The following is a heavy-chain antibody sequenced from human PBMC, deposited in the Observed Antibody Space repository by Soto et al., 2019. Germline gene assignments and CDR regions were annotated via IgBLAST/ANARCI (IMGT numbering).Heavy chain of an antibody. CDR1: GDSINNGDFY. Sequence: QVQLQESGPGLVKPSQTLSLTCTVSGDSINNGDFYWSWLRQLPGKGLEWIGYIYYSGTKYYNPSLKSRVSMSVYTSKNQFSLNLTSVTAADTAVYYCAREKEDDSGDYNAFDIWGQGTVVTVSS. V-gene: IGHV4-31*03. J-gene: IGHJ3*02. D-gene: IGHD4-17*01. CDR3: AREKEDDSGDYNAFDI. CDR2: IYYSGTK.